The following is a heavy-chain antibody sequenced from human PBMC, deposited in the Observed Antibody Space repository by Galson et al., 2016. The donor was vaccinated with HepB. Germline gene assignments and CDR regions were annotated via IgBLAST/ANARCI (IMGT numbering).Heavy chain of an antibody. J-gene: IGHJ4*02. CDR2: IYADGGST. D-gene: IGHD6-13*01. CDR3: AKAGSTWYFDY. V-gene: IGHV3-23*01. CDR1: GFSFRSYT. Sequence: SLRLSCAASGFSFRSYTMTWVRQAPGKGLEWVSSIYADGGSTYYADSVKGRFTISRDNSRNSLYLQMNSLRADDTAVYYCAKAGSTWYFDYWGQGTLVTVSS.